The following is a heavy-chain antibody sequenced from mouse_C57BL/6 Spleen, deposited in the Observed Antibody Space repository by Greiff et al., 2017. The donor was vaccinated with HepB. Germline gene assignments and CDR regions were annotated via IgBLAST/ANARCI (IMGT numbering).Heavy chain of an antibody. V-gene: IGHV1-81*01. CDR3: ARRNGSSWGYFDY. J-gene: IGHJ2*01. CDR2: IYPRSGNT. Sequence: QVQLQQSGAELARPGASVKLSCKASGYTFTSYGISWVKQRTGQGLEWIGEIYPRSGNTYYNEKFKGKATLTADKSSSTAYMELRSLTSEDSAVYFCARRNGSSWGYFDYWGQGTTLTVSS. D-gene: IGHD1-1*01. CDR1: GYTFTSYG.